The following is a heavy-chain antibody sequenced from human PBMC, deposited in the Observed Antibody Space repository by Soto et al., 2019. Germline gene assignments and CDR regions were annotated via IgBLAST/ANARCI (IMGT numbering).Heavy chain of an antibody. CDR2: ISIDGTRT. V-gene: IGHV3-30*01. CDR1: GFSLYSYV. D-gene: IGHD6-13*01. Sequence: GGSLRLSCVASGFSLYSYVIHWVRQTPGKGLQWVAVISIDGTRTYYADSVKGRFTVSRDNSKNTQYLQMYGLTIEDTAIYYSVRDRGSSALAPWGRETRVTVSS. CDR3: VRDRGSSALAP. J-gene: IGHJ5*02.